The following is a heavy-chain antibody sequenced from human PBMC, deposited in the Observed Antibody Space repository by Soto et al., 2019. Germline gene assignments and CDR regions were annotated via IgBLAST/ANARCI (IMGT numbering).Heavy chain of an antibody. D-gene: IGHD2-15*01. CDR3: ARDLCSGGSCYRRGNAFDI. J-gene: IGHJ3*02. V-gene: IGHV1-69*08. CDR1: GGTFSSYT. CDR2: IIPILGIA. Sequence: QVQLVQSGAEVKKPGSSVKVSCKASGGTFSSYTISWVRQAPGQGLEWMGRIIPILGIANYAQKFQGRVTITAAKSTSTAYMELRSLRSEDTAVYYCARDLCSGGSCYRRGNAFDIWGQGTTVTVSS.